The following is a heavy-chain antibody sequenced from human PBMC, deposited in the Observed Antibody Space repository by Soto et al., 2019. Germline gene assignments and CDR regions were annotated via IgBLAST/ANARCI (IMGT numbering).Heavy chain of an antibody. CDR2: ISASGGST. V-gene: IGHV3-23*01. Sequence: GESLKISCAASGFTFSSYAMTWVRQAPGKGLEWVSGISASGGSTYYADSVKGRFTISRDNSKNTVSLQMSSLRAEDTAVYYCAKGSGFYPHYEVSDFWGQGTLVTVSS. D-gene: IGHD3-3*01. CDR1: GFTFSSYA. J-gene: IGHJ4*02. CDR3: AKGSGFYPHYEVSDF.